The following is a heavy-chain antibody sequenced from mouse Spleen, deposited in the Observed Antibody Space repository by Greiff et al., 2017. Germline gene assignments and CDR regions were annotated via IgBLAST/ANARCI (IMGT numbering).Heavy chain of an antibody. CDR3: ARRGGSGLFLAY. J-gene: IGHJ3*01. Sequence: EVKLVESGGGLVKPGGSLKLSCAASGFAFSSYDMSWVRQTPEKRLEWVAYISSGGGSTYYPDTVKGRFTISRDNAKNTLYLQMSSLKSEDTAMYYCARRGGSGLFLAYWGQGTLVTVSA. CDR1: GFAFSSYD. D-gene: IGHD1-1*02. CDR2: ISSGGGST. V-gene: IGHV5-12-1*01.